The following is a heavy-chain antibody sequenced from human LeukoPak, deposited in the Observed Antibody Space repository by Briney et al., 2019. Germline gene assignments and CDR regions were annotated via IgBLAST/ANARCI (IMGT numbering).Heavy chain of an antibody. D-gene: IGHD6-19*01. CDR2: IIPIFGTA. CDR1: GGTFSSYA. V-gene: IGHV1-69*13. Sequence: GASVKVSCKASGGTFSSYAISWVRQAPGQGLEWMGGIIPIFGTANYAQKFQGRVTITADESTSTAYMELSSLRSEDTAVYYCARSYSSGWRLAGYWGQGTLVTVSS. J-gene: IGHJ4*02. CDR3: ARSYSSGWRLAGY.